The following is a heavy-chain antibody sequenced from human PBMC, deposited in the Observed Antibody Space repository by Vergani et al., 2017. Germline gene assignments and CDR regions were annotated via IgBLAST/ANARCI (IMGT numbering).Heavy chain of an antibody. V-gene: IGHV3-23*03. CDR3: ARDRGRFDAFDI. Sequence: EVQLLESGGGLVQPGGSLRLSCAASGFTFSSYAMSWVRQAPGKGLEWVSVIYSGGSTYYADSVKGRFTISRDNSKNTLYLQMNSLRAEDTAVYYCARDRGRFDAFDIWGQGTMVTVSS. J-gene: IGHJ3*02. D-gene: IGHD1-26*01. CDR2: IYSGGST. CDR1: GFTFSSYA.